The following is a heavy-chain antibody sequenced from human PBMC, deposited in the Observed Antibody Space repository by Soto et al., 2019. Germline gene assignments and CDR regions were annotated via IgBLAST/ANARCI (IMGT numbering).Heavy chain of an antibody. CDR1: VFTFSSDS. J-gene: IGHJ5*02. CDR2: ISSISSYI. Sequence: GSLRLSCAASVFTFSSDSMNWFRQAPGKGLEWVSSISSISSYIYYADSVKGRFTISRDNAKNSLYLQMNSLRAEDTAVYYCARSYYDSRNNWFDPWGQGTLVTVSS. CDR3: ARSYYDSRNNWFDP. D-gene: IGHD3-22*01. V-gene: IGHV3-21*01.